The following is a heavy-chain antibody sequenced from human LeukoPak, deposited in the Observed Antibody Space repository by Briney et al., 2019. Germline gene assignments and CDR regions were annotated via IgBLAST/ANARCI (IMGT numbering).Heavy chain of an antibody. Sequence: GGSLRLSCAASGFTSSSYGVHWVRQAPGKGLEWVAFIRYDGSNKYYADSVKGRFTISRDNSKNTLYLQMNSLRAEDTAVYYCAKIRDYYDSSGYLDYWGQGTLVTVSS. J-gene: IGHJ4*02. D-gene: IGHD3-22*01. CDR1: GFTSSSYG. CDR2: IRYDGSNK. V-gene: IGHV3-30*02. CDR3: AKIRDYYDSSGYLDY.